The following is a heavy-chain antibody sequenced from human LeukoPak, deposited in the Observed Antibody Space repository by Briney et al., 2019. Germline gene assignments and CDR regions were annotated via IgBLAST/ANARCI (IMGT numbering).Heavy chain of an antibody. V-gene: IGHV3-66*01. D-gene: IGHD3-10*01. CDR1: GLTVSSNY. J-gene: IGHJ4*02. CDR2: IYSGGST. Sequence: GGSLRLSCAASGLTVSSNYMSWVCQAPGKGLEWVSVIYSGGSTYYADSVKGRFTISRDTSKNTLSLQMDSLRAEDTAVYYCARGTRWPGLDYWGQGTLVTVSS. CDR3: ARGTRWPGLDY.